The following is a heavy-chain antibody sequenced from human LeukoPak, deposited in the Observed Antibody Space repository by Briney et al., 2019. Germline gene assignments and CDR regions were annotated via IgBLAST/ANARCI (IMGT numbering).Heavy chain of an antibody. D-gene: IGHD6-13*01. V-gene: IGHV3-21*01. CDR1: GFTFSYSS. CDR3: ARSSSWYYFDY. CDR2: ISSSSSYI. J-gene: IGHJ4*02. Sequence: GGSLRLSCAASGFTFSYSSMHWIRQAPGKGLEWVSSISSSSSYIYYSDSVKGRFTISRDNAKNSLYLQMNSLRAEDTAVYYCARSSSWYYFDYWGQGTLVTVSS.